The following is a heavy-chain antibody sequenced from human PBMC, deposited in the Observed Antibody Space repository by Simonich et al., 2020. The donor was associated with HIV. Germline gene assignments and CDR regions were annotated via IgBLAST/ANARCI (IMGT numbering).Heavy chain of an antibody. Sequence: QVQLQQWGAGLLKPSETLSLTCTVYGGSFRGYYWSWIRQPPGKGLEWIGEINHSGNTNYNPSLKSRVTISVDTSKNQFSLKLSSVTAADTAVYYCARGFYQRLYYFDYWGQGTLVTVSS. CDR2: INHSGNT. V-gene: IGHV4-34*01. CDR1: GGSFRGYY. J-gene: IGHJ4*02. D-gene: IGHD2-2*01. CDR3: ARGFYQRLYYFDY.